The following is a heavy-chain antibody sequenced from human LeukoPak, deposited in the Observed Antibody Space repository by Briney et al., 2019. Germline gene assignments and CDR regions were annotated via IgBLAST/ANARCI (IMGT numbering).Heavy chain of an antibody. D-gene: IGHD2-15*01. Sequence: GGSLRLSCAASGFTFSGSAMLWVRQASGKGLEWVGRIRSKANSYATAYAASVKGRFTISRGDSKNTAYLQMNSLKTEDTAVYYCTRPYCSGGSCYLDYWGQGTLVTVSS. CDR3: TRPYCSGGSCYLDY. CDR1: GFTFSGSA. V-gene: IGHV3-73*01. CDR2: IRSKANSYAT. J-gene: IGHJ4*02.